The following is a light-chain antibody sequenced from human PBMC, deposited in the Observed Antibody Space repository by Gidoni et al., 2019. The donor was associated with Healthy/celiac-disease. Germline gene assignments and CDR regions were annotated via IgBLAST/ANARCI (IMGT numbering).Light chain of an antibody. CDR2: GAS. J-gene: IGKJ2*01. CDR3: QQYNNWPDT. Sequence: EIVMTQSPATLSVSPGERATLSCRAGQSVSSNLAWYQQKPGQAPSLLIYGASTRATGIPARFSGSGSGTEFTLTISSLQSEDFAVYYCQQYNNWPDTFGQGTKLEIK. CDR1: QSVSSN. V-gene: IGKV3-15*01.